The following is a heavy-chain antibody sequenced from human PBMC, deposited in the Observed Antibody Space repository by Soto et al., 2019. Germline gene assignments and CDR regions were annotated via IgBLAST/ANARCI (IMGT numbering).Heavy chain of an antibody. V-gene: IGHV4-30-2*01. CDR3: ASTNLIDYGDYGWFDP. CDR2: IYHSGST. Sequence: SETLSLTCAVSGGSISSGGYSWSWIRQPPGKGLEWIGYIYHSGSTYYNPSLKSRVTISVDRSKNQFSLKLSSVTAADTAVYYCASTNLIDYGDYGWFDPWGQGTLVTVSS. J-gene: IGHJ5*02. CDR1: GGSISSGGYS. D-gene: IGHD4-17*01.